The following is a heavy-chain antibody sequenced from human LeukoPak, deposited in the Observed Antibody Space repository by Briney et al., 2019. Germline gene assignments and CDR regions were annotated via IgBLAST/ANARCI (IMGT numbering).Heavy chain of an antibody. J-gene: IGHJ5*02. CDR1: GGSISSYY. CDR2: IYASGST. Sequence: SETLSLTCTVPGGSISSYYWSWIRQPAGKGLEWIGRIYASGSTNYNPSLTSRVTMSVDTSKNQFCFKRNSVTAADTAMYYCARDLPPPMSWGQGTLVTVSS. CDR3: ARDLPPPMS. V-gene: IGHV4-4*07.